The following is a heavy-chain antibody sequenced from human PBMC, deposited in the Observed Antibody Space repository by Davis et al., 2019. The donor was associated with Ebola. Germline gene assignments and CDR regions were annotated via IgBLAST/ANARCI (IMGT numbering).Heavy chain of an antibody. D-gene: IGHD3-16*01. CDR3: ATGLSVRFVLGFDI. V-gene: IGHV1-24*01. Sequence: AASVKVSCKVSGYTLTELSMHWVRQAPGKGLEWMGGFDPEDGETIYAQKFQGRVTMTEDTSTDTAYMDLSSLRSEDTAVYYCATGLSVRFVLGFDIWGQGTMLTVSS. CDR1: GYTLTELS. CDR2: FDPEDGET. J-gene: IGHJ3*02.